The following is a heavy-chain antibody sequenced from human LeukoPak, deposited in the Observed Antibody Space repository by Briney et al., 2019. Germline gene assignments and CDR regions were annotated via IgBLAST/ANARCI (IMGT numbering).Heavy chain of an antibody. CDR3: ARDRRAAAGTRDDAFDI. V-gene: IGHV4-59*01. J-gene: IGHJ3*02. CDR1: GGSISSYY. D-gene: IGHD6-13*01. Sequence: SETLSLTCTVSGGSISSYYWSWIRQPPGKGLEWIGYIYYSGSTNYNPSLKSRVTISVDTSKNQFSLKLSSVTAADAAVYYCARDRRAAAGTRDDAFDIWGQGTMVTVSS. CDR2: IYYSGST.